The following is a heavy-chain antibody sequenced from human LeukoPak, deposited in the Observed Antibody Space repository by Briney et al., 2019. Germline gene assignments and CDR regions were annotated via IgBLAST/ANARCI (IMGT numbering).Heavy chain of an antibody. CDR1: GGSISNDY. D-gene: IGHD5-18*01. CDR2: IYDIGTT. J-gene: IGHJ4*02. CDR3: ARHVYNYGPYFDF. Sequence: SETLSLTCTVSGGSISNDYWSWIRQPPGKGLEWIGYIYDIGTTNYNPSLKSRVTISVDTAKNQFSLKLSSVTAADTAVYYCARHVYNYGPYFDFWGQGSLVTVSS. V-gene: IGHV4-59*08.